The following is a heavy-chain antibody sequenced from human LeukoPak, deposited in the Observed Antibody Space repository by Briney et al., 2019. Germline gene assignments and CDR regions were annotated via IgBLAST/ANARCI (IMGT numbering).Heavy chain of an antibody. CDR1: GGSISSYY. Sequence: SETLSLTCTVSGGSISSYYWSWIRQPPGKGLEWLGHIYYSGSTKYNPSLESRVTMSVDTSKNQFSLNLRSVTAADTALYYCARGVASSWCRGFDPWGQGTLVTVSS. D-gene: IGHD6-13*01. CDR3: ARGVASSWCRGFDP. J-gene: IGHJ5*02. CDR2: IYYSGST. V-gene: IGHV4-59*01.